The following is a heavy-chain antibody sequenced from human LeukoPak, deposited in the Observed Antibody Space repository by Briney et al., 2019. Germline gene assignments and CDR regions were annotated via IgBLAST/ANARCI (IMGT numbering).Heavy chain of an antibody. D-gene: IGHD3-10*01. CDR2: ISGSGGST. CDR3: ARGAWFGELLYYFDY. Sequence: PGGSLRLSCAASGFTFSSYAMSWVRQAPGKGLEWVSAISGSGGSTYYADSVKGRFTISRDNSKNTLYLQMNSLRAEDTAVYYCARGAWFGELLYYFDYWGQGTLVTVSS. V-gene: IGHV3-23*01. J-gene: IGHJ4*02. CDR1: GFTFSSYA.